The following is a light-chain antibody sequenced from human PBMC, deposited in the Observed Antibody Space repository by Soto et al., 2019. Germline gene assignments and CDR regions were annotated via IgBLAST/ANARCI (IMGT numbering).Light chain of an antibody. J-gene: IGKJ4*01. CDR1: QSVSRD. CDR3: QQYNNWPLT. Sequence: EIVMTQSPATLSVSPGGRATLSRRASQSVSRDLAWYQQKPGQAPSLLIYGASTRATGIPATFSGSGSGTEFTLTISSLQSEDFAVYYCQQYNNWPLTFGGGTKVEIK. V-gene: IGKV3-15*01. CDR2: GAS.